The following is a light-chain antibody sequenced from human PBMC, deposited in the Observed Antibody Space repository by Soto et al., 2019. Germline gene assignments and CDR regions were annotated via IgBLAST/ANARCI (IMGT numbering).Light chain of an antibody. J-gene: IGKJ1*01. V-gene: IGKV1-39*01. Sequence: DIQMTQSPSSLSASVGDRVTITCRASQSVGNFLNWYQQKPGLPPKYLIYAASNLQSGVPSRFSGSGSGTDFTLTISRLEPEDFAVYYCQQYGSSPRTFGQGTKVDIK. CDR3: QQYGSSPRT. CDR1: QSVGNF. CDR2: AAS.